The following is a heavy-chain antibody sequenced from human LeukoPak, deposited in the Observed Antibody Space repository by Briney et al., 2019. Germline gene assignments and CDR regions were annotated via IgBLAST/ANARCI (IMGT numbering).Heavy chain of an antibody. CDR2: IYYSGST. CDR1: GGSISSYY. D-gene: IGHD3-10*01. V-gene: IGHV4-59*08. J-gene: IGHJ4*02. CDR3: ASSLDTYYYGSGSYFDY. Sequence: PSETLSLTCTVSGGSISSYYWSWIRQPPGKGLEWIGYIYYSGSTNYNPSLKSRVTISVDTSKNQFSLKLSSVTAADTAVYYCASSLDTYYYGSGSYFDYWGQGTLVTVSS.